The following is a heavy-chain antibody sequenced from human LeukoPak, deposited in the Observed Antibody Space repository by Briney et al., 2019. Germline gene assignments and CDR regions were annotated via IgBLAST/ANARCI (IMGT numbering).Heavy chain of an antibody. V-gene: IGHV4-59*01. Sequence: SETLSLTCTVSGGSISSYYWSWIRQPPGKGLEWIGYIYYSGSTNYNPSLKSRVTISVDTSKNQFSLKLSSVTAADTAVYYCARDDGDYGTAAFDIWGQGTMVTVSS. D-gene: IGHD4-17*01. CDR3: ARDDGDYGTAAFDI. J-gene: IGHJ3*02. CDR1: GGSISSYY. CDR2: IYYSGST.